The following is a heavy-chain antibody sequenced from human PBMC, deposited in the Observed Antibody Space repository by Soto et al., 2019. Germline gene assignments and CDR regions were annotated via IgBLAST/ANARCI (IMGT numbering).Heavy chain of an antibody. CDR1: GFTFSSYA. V-gene: IGHV3-23*01. Sequence: GGSLRLSCAASGFTFSSYAMSWVRQAPGKGLEWVSAISGSGGSTYYADSVKGRFTISRDNSKNTLYLQMNSLRAEDTAVYYCAKVAGRISKGGYDAFDIWGQGTMVTVSS. J-gene: IGHJ3*02. CDR2: ISGSGGST. CDR3: AKVAGRISKGGYDAFDI. D-gene: IGHD3-16*01.